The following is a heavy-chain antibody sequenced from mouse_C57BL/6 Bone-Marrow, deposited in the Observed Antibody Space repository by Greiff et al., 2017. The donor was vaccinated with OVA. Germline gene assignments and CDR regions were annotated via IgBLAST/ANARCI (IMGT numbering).Heavy chain of an antibody. CDR2: ISDGGSYT. V-gene: IGHV5-4*01. CDR3: ARDERGTYYSIFDY. CDR1: GFTFSSYA. D-gene: IGHD2-5*01. J-gene: IGHJ2*01. Sequence: EVQRVESGGGLVKPGGSLKLSCAASGFTFSSYAMSWVRQTPEKRLEWVATISDGGSYTYYPDNVKGRFTISRDNAKNNLYLQMSHLKSEDTAMYYCARDERGTYYSIFDYWGQGTTLTVSS.